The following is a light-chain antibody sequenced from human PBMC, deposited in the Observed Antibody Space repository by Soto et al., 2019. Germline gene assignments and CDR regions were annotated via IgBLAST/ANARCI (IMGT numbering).Light chain of an antibody. CDR1: SSDVGAYNY. CDR3: SSYAGSNNPVL. J-gene: IGLJ2*01. CDR2: DVT. Sequence: QSALTQPPSASGSPGQSVAISCTGTSSDVGAYNYVSWYQQHPGKAPKLMIYDVTERPPGVPDRFSGSKSGNTASLAVAGLQAEDEADYYCSSYAGSNNPVLFGGGTKLTVL. V-gene: IGLV2-8*01.